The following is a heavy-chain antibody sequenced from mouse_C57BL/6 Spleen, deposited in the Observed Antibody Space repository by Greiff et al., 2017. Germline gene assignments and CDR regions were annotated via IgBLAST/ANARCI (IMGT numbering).Heavy chain of an antibody. D-gene: IGHD2-4*01. V-gene: IGHV1-74*01. CDR3: AGDYDENWFAY. CDR1: GYTFTSYW. CDR2: INPSDSDT. Sequence: VQLQQSGAELVKPGASVKVSCKASGYTFTSYWMHWVKQRPGQGLEWIGRINPSDSDTNYNQKFKGKATLTVDKSSSTAYMQLRNLTSEESAVYYCAGDYDENWFAYWGQGTLVTVSA. J-gene: IGHJ3*01.